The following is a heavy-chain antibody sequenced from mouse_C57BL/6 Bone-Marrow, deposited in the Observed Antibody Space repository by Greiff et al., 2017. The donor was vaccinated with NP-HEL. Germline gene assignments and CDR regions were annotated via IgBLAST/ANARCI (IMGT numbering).Heavy chain of an antibody. CDR1: GYTFTSYG. CDR3: TRDYGSSVDY. D-gene: IGHD1-1*01. V-gene: IGHV1-81*01. CDR2: IYPRSGNT. J-gene: IGHJ2*01. Sequence: QVQLQQSGAELARPGASVKLSCKASGYTFTSYGISWVKQRTGQGLEWIGEIYPRSGNTYYNEKFKGKATLTADKSSSNAYMELRRLTSEDSAFYFCTRDYGSSVDYWDQGTTLTVSS.